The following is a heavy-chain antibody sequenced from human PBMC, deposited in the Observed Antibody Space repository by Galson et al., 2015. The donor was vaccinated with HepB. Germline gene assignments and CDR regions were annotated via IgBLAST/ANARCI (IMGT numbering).Heavy chain of an antibody. CDR2: IYSSGST. CDR1: GDSISTYY. V-gene: IGHV4-59*01. CDR3: ARDAVSRAFDI. J-gene: IGHJ3*02. Sequence: LSLTCTVSGDSISTYYWSWIRQPPGKGLEWIGYIYSSGSTNYNPPLKSRVTISVDTSKNQFSLKLNSVTAADTAIYYCARDAVSRAFDIWGQGTMVAVSS. D-gene: IGHD2/OR15-2a*01.